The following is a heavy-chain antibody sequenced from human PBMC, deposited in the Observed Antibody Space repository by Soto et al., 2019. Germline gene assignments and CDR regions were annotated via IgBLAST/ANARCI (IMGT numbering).Heavy chain of an antibody. CDR2: ISTRSDTV. J-gene: IGHJ4*02. CDR1: GFTFSSYS. CDR3: TGAIDY. Sequence: EVQLVESGGGLVQPGGSLRLSCAASGFTFSSYSMNWVRQAPGKGLEWLSYISTRSDTVYYADSVKGRFTISRDNAKNSLYLQLSSLRYEDTAVYYCTGAIDYWGQGTLVTGSS. V-gene: IGHV3-48*02.